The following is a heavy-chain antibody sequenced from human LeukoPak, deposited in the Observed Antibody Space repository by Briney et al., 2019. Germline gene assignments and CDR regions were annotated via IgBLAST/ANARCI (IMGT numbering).Heavy chain of an antibody. V-gene: IGHV3-23*01. CDR3: AKDERNWNYNLASQTYD. D-gene: IGHD1-7*01. Sequence: PGGSLRLSCVASGFTVSDNYMSWVRQAPGKGLEWVSAISGSGVSTYYADSVKGRFTVSRDNSKNTLYLQMSSLRAEDTAVYYCAKDERNWNYNLASQTYDWGQGTLVTVSS. CDR1: GFTVSDNY. CDR2: ISGSGVST. J-gene: IGHJ4*02.